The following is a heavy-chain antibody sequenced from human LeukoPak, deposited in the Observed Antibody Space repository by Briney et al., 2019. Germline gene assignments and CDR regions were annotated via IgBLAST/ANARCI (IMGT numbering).Heavy chain of an antibody. Sequence: ASVKVSCKASGYTFTGYYMHCVRQAPGQGLEWMGRINPNSGGTNYAQKFQGRVTMTRDTSISTAYMELSRLRSDDTAVYYCARDLALGFGGYYYYYYGMDVWGQGTTVTVSS. V-gene: IGHV1-2*06. CDR3: ARDLALGFGGYYYYYYGMDV. J-gene: IGHJ6*02. CDR2: INPNSGGT. D-gene: IGHD3-16*01. CDR1: GYTFTGYY.